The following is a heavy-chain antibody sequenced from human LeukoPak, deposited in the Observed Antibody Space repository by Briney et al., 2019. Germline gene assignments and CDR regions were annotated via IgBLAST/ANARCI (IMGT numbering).Heavy chain of an antibody. CDR1: GGSLSDSA. J-gene: IGHJ5*02. CDR2: IIVSLGIT. CDR3: ARESVRFGVVKEGDL. Sequence: SVNVSCKASGGSLSDSAVFWVRQAPGHGLEWMGKIIVSLGITDSAQKFQDRVTITADKTTRTANIELSGLRCADTAVYYCARESVRFGVVKEGDLWGQGTLVSVSS. V-gene: IGHV1-69*04. D-gene: IGHD3-3*01.